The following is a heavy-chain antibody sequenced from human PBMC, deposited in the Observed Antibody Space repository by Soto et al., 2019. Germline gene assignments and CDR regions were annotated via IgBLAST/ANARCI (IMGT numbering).Heavy chain of an antibody. CDR3: VKDLFNLYYDSLASYHGMDV. J-gene: IGHJ6*02. CDR2: ISYDGSNK. V-gene: IGHV3-30*18. D-gene: IGHD3-3*01. Sequence: GGSLRLSCAASGFTFSSYVIHWVRQVPGKGLEWVAVISYDGSNKYYADSVKGRFTISRDNSKNTVYLQMNSLRAEDTAVYYCVKDLFNLYYDSLASYHGMDVWGQGTTVTVSS. CDR1: GFTFSSYV.